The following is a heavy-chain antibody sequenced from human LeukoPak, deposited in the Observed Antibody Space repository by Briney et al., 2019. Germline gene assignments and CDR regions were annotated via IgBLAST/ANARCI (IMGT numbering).Heavy chain of an antibody. D-gene: IGHD5-12*01. Sequence: GGSLRLSRAASGFTFSSYSMNWVRQAPGKGLEWISYISGSSGTMYYADSVKGRFTMSRDNAKNSLYLQMNSLRAEDTAVYYCARDGGGGYDWGFLDSWGQGILVTVSS. J-gene: IGHJ4*02. CDR1: GFTFSSYS. V-gene: IGHV3-48*04. CDR3: ARDGGGGYDWGFLDS. CDR2: ISGSSGTM.